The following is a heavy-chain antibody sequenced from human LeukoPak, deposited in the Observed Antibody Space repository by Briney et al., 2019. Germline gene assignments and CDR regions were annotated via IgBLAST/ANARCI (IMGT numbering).Heavy chain of an antibody. CDR2: IIPILGIA. V-gene: IGHV1-69*02. D-gene: IGHD2-2*01. CDR3: ASTILGYCSSTSCDY. CDR1: VGTFISYT. J-gene: IGHJ4*02. Sequence: ASVSVSCMSSVGTFISYTISWVRHAPGQGLEWMGRIIPILGIANYAQKFQGRVTITADKSTSTAYMELSSLRSEDTAVYYCASTILGYCSSTSCDYWGQGTLVTVSS.